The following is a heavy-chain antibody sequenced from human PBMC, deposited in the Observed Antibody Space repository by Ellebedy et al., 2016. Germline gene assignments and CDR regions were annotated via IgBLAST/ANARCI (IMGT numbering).Heavy chain of an antibody. J-gene: IGHJ3*02. V-gene: IGHV3-7*03. CDR3: AGGYDSHGFDI. D-gene: IGHD2-2*01. CDR1: GFTFSDSW. CDR2: INQAGSDR. Sequence: GESLKISCAASGFTFSDSWMTWVRQAPGKGLEWVANINQAGSDRYYVGSVKGRFTISRDNAKNSLYLQMSSLRVEDTAVYYCAGGYDSHGFDIWGQGTMVTVSS.